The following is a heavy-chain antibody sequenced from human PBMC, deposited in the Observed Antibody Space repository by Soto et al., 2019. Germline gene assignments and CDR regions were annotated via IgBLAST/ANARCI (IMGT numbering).Heavy chain of an antibody. CDR2: IFYDGSKI. J-gene: IGHJ4*02. CDR1: GFSFSSSG. CDR3: AKDLTGPYDY. Sequence: GGSLILSCAASGFSFSSSGMHWVRQAPGKGLEWVADIFYDGSKIHYADSVKGRFTISRDNSKNTVHLQMNSLRPEDTAVYYCAKDLTGPYDYWGQGTLVTVS. D-gene: IGHD3-9*01. V-gene: IGHV3-30*18.